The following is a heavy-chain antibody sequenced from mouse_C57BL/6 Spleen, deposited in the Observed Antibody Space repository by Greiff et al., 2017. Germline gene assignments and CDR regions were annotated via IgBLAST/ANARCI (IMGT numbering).Heavy chain of an antibody. CDR1: GYTFTDYY. D-gene: IGHD2-3*01. J-gene: IGHJ2*01. CDR2: INPNNGGT. Sequence: EVQLQQSGPELVKPGASVKISCKASGYTFTDYYMNWVKQSHGKSLEWIGDINPNNGGTSYNQKFKGKATWTVDKSSSTAYMELRSLTSEDSAVYYCARSSMMVSFDYWGQGTTLTVSS. V-gene: IGHV1-26*01. CDR3: ARSSMMVSFDY.